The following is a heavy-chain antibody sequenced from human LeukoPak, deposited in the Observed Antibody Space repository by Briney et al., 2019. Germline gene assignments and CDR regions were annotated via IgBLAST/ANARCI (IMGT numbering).Heavy chain of an antibody. V-gene: IGHV3-30*18. CDR3: AKDHGSSSLRVPITYFDY. CDR2: IPYDGSNK. D-gene: IGHD6-6*01. J-gene: IGHJ4*02. CDR1: GFTFSSYG. Sequence: PGGSLRLSCAASGFTFSSYGMHWVRQAPGKGLEWVAVIPYDGSNKYYADSVKGRFTISRDNSKNTLYLQMNSLRAEDTAVYYCAKDHGSSSLRVPITYFDYWGQGTLVTVSS.